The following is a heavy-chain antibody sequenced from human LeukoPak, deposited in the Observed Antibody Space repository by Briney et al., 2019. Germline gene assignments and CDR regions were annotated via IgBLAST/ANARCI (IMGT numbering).Heavy chain of an antibody. CDR2: IYHSGTT. J-gene: IGHJ4*02. D-gene: IGHD1-26*01. CDR3: AREIGGGTYSGADY. Sequence: SETLSLTCAVSGYSISSGYYWGWIRQSPGKGLEWIGSIYHSGTTYYNPSLKSRVTVSVDRSRNKFSLNLTSVTAADTAVFYCAREIGGGTYSGADYWGQGTLVTVSS. CDR1: GYSISSGYY. V-gene: IGHV4-38-2*02.